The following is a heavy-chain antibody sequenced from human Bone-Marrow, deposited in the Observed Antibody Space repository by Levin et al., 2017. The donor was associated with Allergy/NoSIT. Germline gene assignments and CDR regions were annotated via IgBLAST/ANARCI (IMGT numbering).Heavy chain of an antibody. Sequence: SETLSLTCTVSGGSISSSSYYWGWIRQPPGKGLEWIGSIYYSGSTYYNPSLKSRVTISVDTSKNQFSLKLSSVTAADTAVYYCARSSLLNLAAAGTIAHHYYGMDVWGQGTTVTVSS. J-gene: IGHJ6*02. CDR1: GGSISSSSYY. V-gene: IGHV4-39*01. CDR2: IYYSGST. D-gene: IGHD6-13*01. CDR3: ARSSLLNLAAAGTIAHHYYGMDV.